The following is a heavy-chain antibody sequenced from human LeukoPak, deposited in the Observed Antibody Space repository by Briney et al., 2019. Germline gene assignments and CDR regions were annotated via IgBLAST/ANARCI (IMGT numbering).Heavy chain of an antibody. V-gene: IGHV3-23*01. CDR2: ISGSGTGT. D-gene: IGHD1-7*01. CDR1: GFTFSSSA. Sequence: GGSLRLSXAASGFTFSSSAMSSVRQAPGKGLYWVSAISGSGTGTYYADSVKGRFTISRDNSKNTLYLQMNSLRAEDTAVYYCAKEGGSGTRFDYWGQGTLVTVSS. J-gene: IGHJ4*02. CDR3: AKEGGSGTRFDY.